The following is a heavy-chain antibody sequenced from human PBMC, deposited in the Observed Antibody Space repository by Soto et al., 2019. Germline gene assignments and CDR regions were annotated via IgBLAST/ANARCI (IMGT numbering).Heavy chain of an antibody. Sequence: QVQLVESGGGVVQPGRSLRLSCAASGFTFSSYAMHWVRQAPGKGLEWVAVISYDGSNKYYADSVRGRFTISRDNSKNXLXXQMNSLRAEDTAVYYCARVPPHTAMDRYYHYGMDVWGQGPTVTVPS. J-gene: IGHJ6*02. CDR1: GFTFSSYA. D-gene: IGHD5-18*01. CDR3: ARVPPHTAMDRYYHYGMDV. CDR2: ISYDGSNK. V-gene: IGHV3-30-3*01.